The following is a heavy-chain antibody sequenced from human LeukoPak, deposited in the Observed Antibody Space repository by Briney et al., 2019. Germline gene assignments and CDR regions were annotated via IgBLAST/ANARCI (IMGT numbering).Heavy chain of an antibody. J-gene: IGHJ4*02. D-gene: IGHD4-23*01. CDR3: AGDDYGGNPEGY. CDR1: GFTFSSYG. Sequence: GGSLRLSCAASGFTFSSYGMHWDRQAPGKGLEWVAFIRYDGSNKYHADSVKGRFTISRDNSKNTLYLQVNSLRAEDTAVYYCAGDDYGGNPEGYWGQGTLVTVSS. CDR2: IRYDGSNK. V-gene: IGHV3-30*02.